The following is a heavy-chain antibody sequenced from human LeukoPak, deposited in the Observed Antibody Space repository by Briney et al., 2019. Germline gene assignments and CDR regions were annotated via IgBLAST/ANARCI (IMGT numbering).Heavy chain of an antibody. CDR3: ARALYSSSSGGY. CDR2: INPSGGST. D-gene: IGHD6-6*01. J-gene: IGHJ4*02. Sequence: ASVKVSCKASGYTFTSYYMHWVRQTPGQGLEWMGIINPSGGSTSYAQKLQGRVTMTRDMSTSTVYMELSSLRSEDTAVYYCARALYSSSSGGYWGQGTLVTVSS. V-gene: IGHV1-46*01. CDR1: GYTFTSYY.